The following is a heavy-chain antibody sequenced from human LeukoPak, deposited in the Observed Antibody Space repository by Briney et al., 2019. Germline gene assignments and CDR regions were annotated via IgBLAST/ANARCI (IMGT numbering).Heavy chain of an antibody. J-gene: IGHJ4*02. Sequence: SETLSLTCNVSGDSISSYYWSLFRQPAGKGLEWIGRIYTSGNTNYNPSLKSRVTMSVDTSKNQFSLKLSSVTATDTAVYYCARGSGQNWGQGTLVTVSS. CDR1: GDSISSYY. V-gene: IGHV4-4*07. CDR3: ARGSGQN. CDR2: IYTSGNT.